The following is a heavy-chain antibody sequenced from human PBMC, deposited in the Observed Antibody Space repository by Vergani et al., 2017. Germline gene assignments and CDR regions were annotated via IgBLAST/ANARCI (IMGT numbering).Heavy chain of an antibody. CDR3: ARDSRYCSSTSCYVGRDWFDP. CDR2: INPSGGST. V-gene: IGHV1-46*02. CDR1: GGTFNIYS. D-gene: IGHD2-2*01. Sequence: QVQLVQSGAEVKKPGSSVKVSCKASGGTFNIYSVSWLRQAPGQGLEWMGIINPSGGSTSYAQKFQGRVTMTRDTSTSTVYMELSSLRSEDTAVYYCARDSRYCSSTSCYVGRDWFDPWGQGTLVTVSS. J-gene: IGHJ5*02.